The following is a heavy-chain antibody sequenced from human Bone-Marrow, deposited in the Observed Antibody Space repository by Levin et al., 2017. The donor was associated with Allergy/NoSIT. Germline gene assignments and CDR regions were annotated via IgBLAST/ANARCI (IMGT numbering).Heavy chain of an antibody. D-gene: IGHD2-2*01. CDR1: GFIFENYV. V-gene: IGHV3-9*01. CDR2: INWNSNKI. J-gene: IGHJ4*02. CDR3: VRGSSSSWSFLGNNFFDI. Sequence: GGSLRLSCLGSGFIFENYVIHWVRQAPGKGLEWVAAINWNSNKIEYGDSVRGRLTISRDNARNSVHLQMDSLREEDTAFYYCVRGSSSSWSFLGNNFFDIWGPGTLVTVSS.